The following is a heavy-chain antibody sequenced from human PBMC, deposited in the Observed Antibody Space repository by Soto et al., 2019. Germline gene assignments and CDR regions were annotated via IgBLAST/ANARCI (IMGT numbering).Heavy chain of an antibody. CDR2: IDPSDSYT. Sequence: PGESLKISWKGSGYSFTSYWISWVRQMPGKGLEWMGRIDPSDSYTNYSPSFQGHVTISADKSISTAYLQWSSLKASDTAMYYCARHRWIAAAGSHNDAFDIWGQGTMVTVSS. CDR1: GYSFTSYW. J-gene: IGHJ3*02. V-gene: IGHV5-10-1*01. D-gene: IGHD6-13*01. CDR3: ARHRWIAAAGSHNDAFDI.